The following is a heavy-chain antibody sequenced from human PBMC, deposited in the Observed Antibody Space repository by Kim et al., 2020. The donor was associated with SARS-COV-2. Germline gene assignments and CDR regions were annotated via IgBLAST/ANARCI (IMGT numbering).Heavy chain of an antibody. Sequence: GGSLRLSCAASGFTFSSYDMHWVRQATGKGLEWVSAIGTAGDTYYPGSVKGRFTISRENAKNSLYLQMNSLRAGDTAVYYCARVRDIAVAGVGRNYYGMDVWGQGTMVTVSS. D-gene: IGHD6-19*01. V-gene: IGHV3-13*04. CDR1: GFTFSSYD. CDR3: ARVRDIAVAGVGRNYYGMDV. CDR2: IGTAGDT. J-gene: IGHJ6*02.